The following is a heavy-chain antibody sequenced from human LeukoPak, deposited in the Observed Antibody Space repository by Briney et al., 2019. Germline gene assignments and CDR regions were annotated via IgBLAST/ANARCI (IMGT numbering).Heavy chain of an antibody. CDR2: IYYTGST. CDR3: PRVSVAAAGGETKQQWLVVVSGISSGYYYYYYYMDV. CDR1: GGSSSSISYY. D-gene: IGHD6-13*01. J-gene: IGHJ6*03. V-gene: IGHV4-39*01. Sequence: SQTLSLTWTVSGGSSSSISYYWGWIREPPGKGLEWIGSIYYTGSTYYNPCLKSRVTISVDTSKNQWSLRLSALTAPDTAVYHCPRVSVAAAGGETKQQWLVVVSGISSGYYYYYYYMDVWGKGTTVTVSS.